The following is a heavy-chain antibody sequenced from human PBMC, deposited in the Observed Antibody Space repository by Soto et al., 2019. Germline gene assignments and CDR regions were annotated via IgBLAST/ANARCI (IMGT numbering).Heavy chain of an antibody. CDR1: GFTFSSYG. CDR2: ISYDGSNK. Sequence: PGGSLRLSCAASGFTFSSYGMHWVRQAPGKGLEWVAVISYDGSNKYYADSVKGRFTISRDNSKNTLYLQMNSLRAEDTAVYYCAKTGEMATADDHAFDYWVQGTLVTVSS. J-gene: IGHJ4*02. D-gene: IGHD5-18*01. CDR3: AKTGEMATADDHAFDY. V-gene: IGHV3-30*18.